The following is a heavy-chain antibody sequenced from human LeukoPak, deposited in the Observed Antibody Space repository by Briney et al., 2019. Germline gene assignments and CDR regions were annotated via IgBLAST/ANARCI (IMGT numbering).Heavy chain of an antibody. J-gene: IGHJ5*02. V-gene: IGHV4-59*08. CDR3: ARLGLVGFDP. CDR2: IYYSGST. D-gene: IGHD2-15*01. Sequence: PSETLSLTCTVSGGSISSYYWSWIRQPPGKGLEWIGYIYYSGSTNYNPSLKSRVTISVDTSKSQFSLKLSSVTAADTAVYYCARLGLVGFDPWGQGTLVTVFS. CDR1: GGSISSYY.